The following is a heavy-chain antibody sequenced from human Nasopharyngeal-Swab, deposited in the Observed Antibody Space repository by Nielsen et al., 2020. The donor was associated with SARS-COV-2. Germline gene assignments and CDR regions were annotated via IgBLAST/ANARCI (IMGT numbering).Heavy chain of an antibody. V-gene: IGHV3-30*03. CDR2: ISYDGSNK. Sequence: GESLKISCAASGFTFSSYGMHWVRQAPGKGLEWVAVISYDGSNKYYADSVKGRFTISRDNSKNTLYLQMNSLRAEDTAVYYCARDPTAAGIFDYWGQGTLVTVSS. D-gene: IGHD6-13*01. J-gene: IGHJ4*02. CDR3: ARDPTAAGIFDY. CDR1: GFTFSSYG.